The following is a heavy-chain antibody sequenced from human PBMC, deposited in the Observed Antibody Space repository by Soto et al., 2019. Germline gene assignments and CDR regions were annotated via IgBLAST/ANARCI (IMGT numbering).Heavy chain of an antibody. J-gene: IGHJ3*02. CDR2: ISSNGGST. CDR1: GFTFSSYA. CDR3: VKSNSGYDRKQKLALGRAFDI. V-gene: IGHV3-64D*08. D-gene: IGHD5-12*01. Sequence: WGSLRLSCSASGFTFSSYAMHWVRQAPGKGLEYVSAISSNGGSTYYADSVKGRFTISRDNSKNTLYLQMSSLRAEDTAVYYCVKSNSGYDRKQKLALGRAFDIWGQGTMVTVSS.